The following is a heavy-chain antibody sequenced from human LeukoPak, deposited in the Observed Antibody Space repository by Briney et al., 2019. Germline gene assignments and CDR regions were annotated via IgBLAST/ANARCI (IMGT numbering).Heavy chain of an antibody. Sequence: GGSLRLSCAASGFTFSSYNMNWVRQAPGKGLEWVSVIYSGGSTYYADSVKGRFTISRDNSKNTLYLQMNSLRAEDTAVYYCARYHMALDYWGQGTLVTVSS. CDR3: ARYHMALDY. J-gene: IGHJ4*02. CDR1: GFTFSSYN. D-gene: IGHD1-14*01. CDR2: IYSGGST. V-gene: IGHV3-66*01.